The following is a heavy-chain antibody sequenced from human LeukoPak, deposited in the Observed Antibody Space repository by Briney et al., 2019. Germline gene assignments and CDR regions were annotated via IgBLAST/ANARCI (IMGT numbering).Heavy chain of an antibody. D-gene: IGHD1-26*01. CDR1: GFTFSSYA. CDR2: ISGSGGST. V-gene: IGHV3-23*01. J-gene: IGHJ4*02. CDR3: AKDRVGTMGYCFDY. Sequence: PAGGSLRLSCAASGFTFSSYAMSWVRQAPGKGLEWVSGISGSGGSTYYADSVKGRFTSSRDNSKNTLYLQMNSLRAEDTAVYYCAKDRVGTMGYCFDYWGQGTLVTVSS.